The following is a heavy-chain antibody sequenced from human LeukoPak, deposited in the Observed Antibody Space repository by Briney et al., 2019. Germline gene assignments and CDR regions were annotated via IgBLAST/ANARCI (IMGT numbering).Heavy chain of an antibody. CDR1: GFTFSSYS. CDR2: ISSSSSYI. D-gene: IGHD3-16*01. J-gene: IGHJ4*02. V-gene: IGHV3-21*01. Sequence: GGSLRLSCAASGFTFSSYSMNWVRQAPGKGLEWVSSISSSSSYIYYADSVKGRFTISRDNAKNSLYLQMNSLRAEDTAVYYCARDRGVGPYSYASGGYWGQGTLVTVSS. CDR3: ARDRGVGPYSYASGGY.